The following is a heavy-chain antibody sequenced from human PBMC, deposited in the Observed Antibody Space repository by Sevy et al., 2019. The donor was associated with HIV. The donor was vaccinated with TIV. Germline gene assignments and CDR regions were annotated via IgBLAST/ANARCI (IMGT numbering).Heavy chain of an antibody. CDR2: INTNTGNP. V-gene: IGHV7-4-1*02. D-gene: IGHD3-3*01. CDR3: ARSLLYYDFWSGYPQSYWYFDL. CDR1: GYTFTSYA. Sequence: ASVKVSCKASGYTFTSYAMNWVRQAPGQGLEWVGWINTNTGNPTYAQGFTGRFVFSLDTSVSTAYLQISSLKAEDTAVYYCARSLLYYDFWSGYPQSYWYFDLWGRGTLVTVSS. J-gene: IGHJ2*01.